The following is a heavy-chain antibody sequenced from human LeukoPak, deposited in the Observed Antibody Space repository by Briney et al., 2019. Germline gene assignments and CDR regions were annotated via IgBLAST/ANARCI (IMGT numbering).Heavy chain of an antibody. V-gene: IGHV3-23*01. Sequence: PGGSLRLSCEASGFIFSNYAMSWVRQVPGRGLEWVSTISSRGDSTYVADSVKGRFTISRDNSKNSLYLQMNTVRAEDTAVYYCVKGPRPDITVAHTVENWGQGTLVTVSS. J-gene: IGHJ4*02. D-gene: IGHD6-19*01. CDR1: GFIFSNYA. CDR2: ISSRGDST. CDR3: VKGPRPDITVAHTVEN.